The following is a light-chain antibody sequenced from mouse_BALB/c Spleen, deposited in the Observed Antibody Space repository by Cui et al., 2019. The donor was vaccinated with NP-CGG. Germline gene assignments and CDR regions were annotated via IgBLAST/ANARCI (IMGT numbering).Light chain of an antibody. CDR2: GTN. CDR1: TGAVTTSNY. V-gene: IGLV1*01. CDR3: ALWYSNHWV. J-gene: IGLJ1*01. Sequence: QPVVTQESARTTSPGETVTLTCRSSTGAVTTSNYANWVQEKPDHFFTGLIGGTNNRAPGVPARFSGSLIGDKAALTITGPQTEDEAIYFCALWYSNHWVFGGGTKLTVL.